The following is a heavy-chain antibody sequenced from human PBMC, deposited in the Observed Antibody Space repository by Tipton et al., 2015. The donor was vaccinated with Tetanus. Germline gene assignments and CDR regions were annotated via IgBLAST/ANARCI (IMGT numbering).Heavy chain of an antibody. J-gene: IGHJ4*02. CDR3: AREADCSGGSCFSGDFDT. CDR1: GFIFSSYG. V-gene: IGHV3-33*01. D-gene: IGHD2-15*01. Sequence: AASGFIFSSYGIHWVRQAPGKGLEWVAVSWCDGTDKYYADSVKGRFTISRDNSKNTLYLQMNSLRAEDTALYYCAREADCSGGSCFSGDFDTWGQGTQVTVSS. CDR2: SWCDGTDK.